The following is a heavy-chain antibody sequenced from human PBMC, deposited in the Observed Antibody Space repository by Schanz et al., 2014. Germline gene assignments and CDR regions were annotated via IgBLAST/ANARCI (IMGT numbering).Heavy chain of an antibody. CDR2: VSSDGNND. V-gene: IGHV3-30*03. D-gene: IGHD2-15*01. J-gene: IGHJ3*02. CDR1: GFTFSSYA. Sequence: VQLLESGGGLVQPGGSLRLSCAASGFTFSSYAMSWVRQAPGKGLEWVALVSSDGNNDYYTDSVTGRFTISRDNAKNTLYLQMNTLRAEDTAVYYCARKMKLGVYGGKGHDSLDIWGQGTMVTVSS. CDR3: ARKMKLGVYGGKGHDSLDI.